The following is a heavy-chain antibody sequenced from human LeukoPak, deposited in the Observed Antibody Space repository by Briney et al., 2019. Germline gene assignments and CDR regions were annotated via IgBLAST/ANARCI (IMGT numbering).Heavy chain of an antibody. J-gene: IGHJ4*02. CDR3: TTEGIVGAHGD. D-gene: IGHD1-26*01. CDR1: GFTFSNAW. Sequence: GGSLRLSCAASGFTFSNAWMSWVCQAPGKGLEWVGRIKSKTDGGTTDYAAPVKGRITISRDDSKNTLYLQMNSLKTEDTAVYYCTTEGIVGAHGDWGQGTLVTVSS. V-gene: IGHV3-15*01. CDR2: IKSKTDGGTT.